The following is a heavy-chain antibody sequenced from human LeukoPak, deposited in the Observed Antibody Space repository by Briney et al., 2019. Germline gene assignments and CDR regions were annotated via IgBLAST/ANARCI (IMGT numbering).Heavy chain of an antibody. D-gene: IGHD3-3*01. CDR1: GFTFSSHG. J-gene: IGHJ4*02. CDR3: ATAVLRSLEWLEKNDY. CDR2: IRYDGSSK. V-gene: IGHV3-30*02. Sequence: GGSLRLSCAASGFTFSSHGMHWVRQAPGKGLEWVAFIRYDGSSKYYADSVKGRFTISRDNSKNTLYLQMNSLRAEDTAVYYCATAVLRSLEWLEKNDYWGQGTLVTVSS.